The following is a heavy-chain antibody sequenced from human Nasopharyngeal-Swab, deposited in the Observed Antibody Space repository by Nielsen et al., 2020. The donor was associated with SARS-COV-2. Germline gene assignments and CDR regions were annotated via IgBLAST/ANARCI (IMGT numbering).Heavy chain of an antibody. CDR3: ARHSTPYGVVKPDAFDI. J-gene: IGHJ3*02. D-gene: IGHD3-3*01. V-gene: IGHV4-38-2*01. CDR1: SFSISSGYY. Sequence: SETLSLTCAVSSFSISSGYYWGWIRQPPGKGLEWIGSIYHTGSTYYNPSLKSRGTISVDTSKNEFSLKLSSVTAADTAVYYCARHSTPYGVVKPDAFDIWGQGTMVTVSS. CDR2: IYHTGST.